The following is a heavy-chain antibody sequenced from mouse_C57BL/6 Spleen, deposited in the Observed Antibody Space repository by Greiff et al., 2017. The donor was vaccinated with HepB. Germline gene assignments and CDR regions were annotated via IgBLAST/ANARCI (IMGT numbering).Heavy chain of an antibody. J-gene: IGHJ2*01. CDR1: GFTFSSYG. Sequence: EVKLVESGGDLVKPGGSLKLSCAASGFTFSSYGMSWVRQTPDKRLEWVATISGGSYTYYPDSVKGRFTISRDNAKNTLYLQMSSLKSEDTAMYYCARRRDSNYLFDYWGQGTTLTVSS. V-gene: IGHV5-6*02. D-gene: IGHD2-5*01. CDR3: ARRRDSNYLFDY. CDR2: ISGGSYT.